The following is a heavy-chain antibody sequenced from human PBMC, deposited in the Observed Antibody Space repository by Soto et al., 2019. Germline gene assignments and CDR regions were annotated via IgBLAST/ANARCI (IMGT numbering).Heavy chain of an antibody. D-gene: IGHD2-15*01. CDR1: GFPFSFYS. V-gene: IGHV3-48*02. J-gene: IGHJ4*02. CDR3: AMGGKGSRYTRGPYCLDY. Sequence: PGGSVRLSCAASGFPFSFYSMNWVRQAPGKGLEWISYITSTSSAINYADSVRGRFTISRDNAMRSLFLHMNSLRDEDTAVYYCAMGGKGSRYTRGPYCLDYWRKGALGSVAS. CDR2: ITSTSSAI.